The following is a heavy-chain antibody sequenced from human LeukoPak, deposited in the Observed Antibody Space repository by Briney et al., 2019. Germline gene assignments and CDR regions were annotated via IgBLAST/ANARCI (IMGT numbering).Heavy chain of an antibody. CDR3: AAKGHSGWENWFDP. CDR1: GFSFSSYA. CDR2: ISDNT. Sequence: PGGSLRLSCAAPGFSFSSYAMNWVRQAPGKGLEWVSTISDNTYYADSVKGRFTISRDNSKNTLYLQMNSLRVEDTAVYYCAAKGHSGWENWFDPWGQGTLVIVSS. J-gene: IGHJ5*02. D-gene: IGHD6-19*01. V-gene: IGHV3-23*01.